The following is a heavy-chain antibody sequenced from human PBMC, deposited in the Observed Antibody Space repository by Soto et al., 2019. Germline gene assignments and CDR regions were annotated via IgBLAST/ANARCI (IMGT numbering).Heavy chain of an antibody. J-gene: IGHJ6*02. D-gene: IGHD3-3*01. Sequence: SVKVSCKASGCTFSSYAISWVRQAPGQGLEWMGGIIPLFGTANYAQKFQGRVTITADKSTSTDYMELSSLRSEDTAVYYCARYYDFWSGYFREYYYYYGMDVWGQGTTGNVSS. CDR3: ARYYDFWSGYFREYYYYYGMDV. CDR2: IIPLFGTA. CDR1: GCTFSSYA. V-gene: IGHV1-69*06.